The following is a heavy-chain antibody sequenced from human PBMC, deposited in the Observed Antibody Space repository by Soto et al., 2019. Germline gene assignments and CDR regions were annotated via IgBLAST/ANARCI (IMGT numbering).Heavy chain of an antibody. Sequence: PSETLSLTCTVSGGSISSGDYYWSWIRQPPGKGLEWIGYIYYSGSTYYNPSLKSRVTISVDTSKNQFSLKLSSVTAADTAVYYCARNDYYDSSGYRYGPYYFDYWGQGTLVPVSS. V-gene: IGHV4-30-4*01. CDR2: IYYSGST. J-gene: IGHJ4*02. D-gene: IGHD3-22*01. CDR1: GGSISSGDYY. CDR3: ARNDYYDSSGYRYGPYYFDY.